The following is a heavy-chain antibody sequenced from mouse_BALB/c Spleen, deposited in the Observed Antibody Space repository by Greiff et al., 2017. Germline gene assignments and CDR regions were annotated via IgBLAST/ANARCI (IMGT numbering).Heavy chain of an antibody. CDR3: AREYYYGSSYRYAMDY. Sequence: VQLVESGPGLVAPSQSLSITCTVSGFSLTSYGVHWVRQPPGKGLEWLGVIWAGGNTNYNSALMSRLSISKDNSKSQVFLKMNSLQTDDTAMYYSAREYYYGSSYRYAMDYWGQGTSVTVSS. CDR2: IWAGGNT. CDR1: GFSLTSYG. J-gene: IGHJ4*01. D-gene: IGHD1-1*01. V-gene: IGHV2-9*02.